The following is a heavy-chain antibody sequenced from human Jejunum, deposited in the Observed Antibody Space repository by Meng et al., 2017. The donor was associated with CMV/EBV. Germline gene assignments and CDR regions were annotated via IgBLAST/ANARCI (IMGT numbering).Heavy chain of an antibody. CDR1: YS. J-gene: IGHJ4*02. D-gene: IGHD1-26*01. Sequence: YSISWVRQAPGQGLEWMEWIDTNNGNTDSAQKFKGRLTMTSDTYTTTAYMELRSLRSDDTAVYYCTIDRRSRHSGDYYYFDYWGQGALVTVSS. V-gene: IGHV1-18*01. CDR3: TIDRRSRHSGDYYYFDY. CDR2: IDTNNGNT.